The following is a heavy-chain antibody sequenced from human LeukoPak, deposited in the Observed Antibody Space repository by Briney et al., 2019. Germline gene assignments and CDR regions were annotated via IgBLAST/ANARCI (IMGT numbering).Heavy chain of an antibody. D-gene: IGHD5/OR15-5a*01. J-gene: IGHJ3*02. CDR2: IYHSGST. Sequence: SETLSLTCTVSGYSISSGYYWGWIRQPPGKGLEWIGSIYHSGSTYYNPSLKSRVTISVDTSKNQFSLKLSSVTAADTAVYYCAREIVSYGAFDIWGQGTMVTVSS. CDR3: AREIVSYGAFDI. CDR1: GYSISSGYY. V-gene: IGHV4-38-2*02.